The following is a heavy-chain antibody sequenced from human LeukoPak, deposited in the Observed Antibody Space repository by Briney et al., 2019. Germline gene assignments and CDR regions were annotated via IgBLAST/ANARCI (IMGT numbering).Heavy chain of an antibody. CDR2: FFYSGST. CDR1: GGSISSSGYY. J-gene: IGHJ6*03. Sequence: SETLSLTCTVSGGSISSSGYYWGWIRQPPGKGLEWIGSFFYSGSTYSNPSLKSRVTISVDTSKNQLSLKLSSVTAADTAVYYCARRPYCSSTSCYSWAGHYYYYYMDVWGKGTTVTVSS. V-gene: IGHV4-39*01. D-gene: IGHD2-2*01. CDR3: ARRPYCSSTSCYSWAGHYYYYYMDV.